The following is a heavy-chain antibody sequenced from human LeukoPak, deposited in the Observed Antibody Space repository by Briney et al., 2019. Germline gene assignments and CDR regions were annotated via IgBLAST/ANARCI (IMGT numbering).Heavy chain of an antibody. CDR2: ISYDGSNK. CDR3: AREGPEIATITPDY. J-gene: IGHJ4*02. D-gene: IGHD5-24*01. CDR1: GFTLSSYA. V-gene: IGHV3-30*04. Sequence: PGGSLRLSCAASGFTLSSYAMHWVRQAPGKGLEWVAVISYDGSNKYYADSVKGRFTISRDNSKNTLYLQMNSLRAEDTAVYYCAREGPEIATITPDYWGQGTLVTVSS.